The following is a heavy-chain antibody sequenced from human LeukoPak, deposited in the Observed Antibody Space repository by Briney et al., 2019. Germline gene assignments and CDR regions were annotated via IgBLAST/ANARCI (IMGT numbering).Heavy chain of an antibody. D-gene: IGHD3-22*01. J-gene: IGHJ4*02. CDR3: AREHRPHAREAVSYDSSGY. Sequence: KASETLSLTCTVSGGSISSGGYYWSWIRQHPGKGLEWIGYIYYSGSTYYNPSLKSRVTISVDTSKNQFSLKLSSVTAADTAVYYCAREHRPHAREAVSYDSSGYWGQGTLVTVSS. V-gene: IGHV4-31*03. CDR2: IYYSGST. CDR1: GGSISSGGYY.